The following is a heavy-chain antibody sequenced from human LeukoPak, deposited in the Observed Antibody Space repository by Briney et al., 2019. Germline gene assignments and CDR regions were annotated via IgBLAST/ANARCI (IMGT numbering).Heavy chain of an antibody. V-gene: IGHV1-69*13. Sequence: GASVKVSCKASGGTFSSYAISWVRQAPGQGLEWMGGIIPIFGTANYAQKFQGRVTITADESTSTAYMELSSLRSEDTAVYYCARDYAPGYYYYYMDVWGKGTTVTVSS. CDR2: IIPIFGTA. CDR3: ARDYAPGYYYYYMDV. D-gene: IGHD3-16*01. J-gene: IGHJ6*03. CDR1: GGTFSSYA.